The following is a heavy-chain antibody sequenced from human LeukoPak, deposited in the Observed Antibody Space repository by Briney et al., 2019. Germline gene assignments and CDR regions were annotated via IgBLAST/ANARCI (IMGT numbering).Heavy chain of an antibody. Sequence: SETLSLTCTVSGGSINSYYWGWVRQPAGKGLEWIGRIYPTGTTNYSPSFKSRLTMSLYTSKNQFSLKLRSVTAADTAVYYCGRQGYTGSSYFVDYWSQGTLVTVSS. J-gene: IGHJ4*02. CDR3: GRQGYTGSSYFVDY. V-gene: IGHV4-4*07. CDR2: IYPTGTT. D-gene: IGHD3-10*01. CDR1: GGSINSYY.